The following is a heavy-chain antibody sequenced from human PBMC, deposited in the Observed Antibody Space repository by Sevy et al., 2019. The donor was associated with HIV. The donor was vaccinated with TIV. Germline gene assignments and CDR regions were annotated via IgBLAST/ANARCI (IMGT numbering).Heavy chain of an antibody. D-gene: IGHD2-2*01. V-gene: IGHV3-15*01. J-gene: IGHJ6*02. CDR1: GFTFSNAW. Sequence: GGSLRLSCAASGFTFSNAWMSWVRQAPGKGLEWVGRIKSKTDGGTTDYAAPVKGRFTISRDDSKNTLYLQMNSLKTEDTAVYYCTTDTTVVVPAAPSEYYGMDVWGQRTTVTVSS. CDR2: IKSKTDGGTT. CDR3: TTDTTVVVPAAPSEYYGMDV.